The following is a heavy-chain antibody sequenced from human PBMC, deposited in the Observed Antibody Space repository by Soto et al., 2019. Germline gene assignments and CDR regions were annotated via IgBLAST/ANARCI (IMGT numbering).Heavy chain of an antibody. CDR2: IKQDGSET. D-gene: IGHD6-19*01. CDR1: GFTFSTYW. J-gene: IGHJ4*02. Sequence: EVQLVESGGGLVQPGGSLRLSCAASGFTFSTYWMNWVRQTPGRGLEWVANIKQDGSETYYVDALKGQSTISRDDARSSLYLQMNRLRVEETAVYYCVGGSGMLQTDWGQGTLVTVSS. V-gene: IGHV3-7*04. CDR3: VGGSGMLQTD.